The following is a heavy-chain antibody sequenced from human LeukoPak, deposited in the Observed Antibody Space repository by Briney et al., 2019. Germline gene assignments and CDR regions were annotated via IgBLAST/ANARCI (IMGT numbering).Heavy chain of an antibody. CDR2: VYYSGST. CDR3: ARDNYYEGAFDV. D-gene: IGHD3-22*01. V-gene: IGHV4-61*01. J-gene: IGHJ3*01. Sequence: SETLSLTCTVSGGSVSSGSYYWSWIRQPPGKGLEWIGYVYYSGSTNYNPSLKSRVTISLDASKNQFSLKLSSATAADTAVYYCARDNYYEGAFDVWGQGTMVTVSS. CDR1: GGSVSSGSYY.